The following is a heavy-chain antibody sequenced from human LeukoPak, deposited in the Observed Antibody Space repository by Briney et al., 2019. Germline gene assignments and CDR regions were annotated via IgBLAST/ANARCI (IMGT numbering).Heavy chain of an antibody. V-gene: IGHV3-7*01. Sequence: GGSLRLSCAASGFTFSSYWMSWVRKAPGKGMEWVANIKQDGSEKYYVDSVKGRFTISRDNAKNSLYLQMNSLRAEDTAVYYCARVQEYYDFWSGSYYYYYMDVWGKGTTVTVSS. J-gene: IGHJ6*03. D-gene: IGHD3-3*01. CDR3: ARVQEYYDFWSGSYYYYYMDV. CDR1: GFTFSSYW. CDR2: IKQDGSEK.